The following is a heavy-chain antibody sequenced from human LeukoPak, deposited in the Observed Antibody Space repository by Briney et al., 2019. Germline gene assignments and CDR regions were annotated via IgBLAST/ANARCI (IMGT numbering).Heavy chain of an antibody. CDR1: GFTFSSYA. CDR3: AKEGGSGSYVTGYFDY. CDR2: ISGSGGST. Sequence: GGSLRLSCAASGFTFSSYAMSWVRQAPGKGLEWVSAISGSGGSTYYADSVKGRFTISRDNSKNTLYLQMNSLRAEATAVYYCAKEGGSGSYVTGYFDYWGQGTLVTVSS. D-gene: IGHD3-10*01. V-gene: IGHV3-23*01. J-gene: IGHJ4*02.